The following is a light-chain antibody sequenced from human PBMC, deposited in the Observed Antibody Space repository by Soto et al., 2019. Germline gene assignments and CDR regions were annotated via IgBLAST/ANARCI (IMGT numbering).Light chain of an antibody. V-gene: IGKV3-11*01. CDR3: QQYNSHWT. CDR1: QNVAAH. Sequence: EGELTQSPATLSLSPGERVPLYCRASQNVAAHLAWYQRIPAQPPRLFGGDASKRATGATVRCSGSGSGTDFTITITQLEADDVDYYYRQQYNSHWTFGQGTKVDIK. J-gene: IGKJ1*01. CDR2: DAS.